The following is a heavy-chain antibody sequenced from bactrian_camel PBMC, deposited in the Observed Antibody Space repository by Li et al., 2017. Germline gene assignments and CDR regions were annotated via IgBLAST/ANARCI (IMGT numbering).Heavy chain of an antibody. CDR3: ATGPIRDCSGAYCSFVY. CDR1: GYTVRRGC. D-gene: IGHD3*01. Sequence: HVQLVESGGGSVQAGGSLRLSCAASGYTVRRGCMAWFRQAPGKEREGVADIYFGGGGTSYADAVMGRFTISTDNAKTTMYLQMNSLKSEDTALYYCATGPIRDCSGAYCSFVYWGQGTQVTVS. J-gene: IGHJ6*01. CDR2: IYFGGGGT. V-gene: IGHV3S1*01.